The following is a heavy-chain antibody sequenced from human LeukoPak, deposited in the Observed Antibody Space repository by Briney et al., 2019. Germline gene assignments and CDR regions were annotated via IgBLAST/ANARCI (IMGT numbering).Heavy chain of an antibody. CDR1: GGSISSYY. V-gene: IGHV4-59*01. J-gene: IGHJ4*02. CDR2: IYYSGST. Sequence: PSETLSLTCTVSGGSISSYYWSWIRQTPGRGLWWIGYIYYSGSTNYNPSLKSRVTISVDTSKNQFSLKLSSVTAADTAVYYCARGRDGYTTGLGYWGQGTLVTVSS. D-gene: IGHD5-24*01. CDR3: ARGRDGYTTGLGY.